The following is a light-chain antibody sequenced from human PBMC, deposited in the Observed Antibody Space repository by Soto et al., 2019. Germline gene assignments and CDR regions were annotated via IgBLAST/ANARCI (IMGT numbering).Light chain of an antibody. CDR3: QQYYSYPRT. CDR2: AAS. V-gene: IGKV1-8*01. Sequence: IRMTQSPSSLSASTGDRVTITCRASQGISSYLAWYQQTPGKAPKLLIYAASTLQSGVPSRFSGSGSGTDFTLTISCLQSEDFATYYCQQYYSYPRTFGQGTKVDIK. CDR1: QGISSY. J-gene: IGKJ1*01.